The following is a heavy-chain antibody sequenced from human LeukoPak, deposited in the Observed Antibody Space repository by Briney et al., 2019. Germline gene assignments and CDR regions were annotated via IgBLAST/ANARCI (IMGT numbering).Heavy chain of an antibody. CDR2: ISGSAHKI. V-gene: IGHV3-23*01. D-gene: IGHD5-18*01. CDR1: GFTFSDYA. CDR3: AGRPTGYSSGYVY. Sequence: ETGGSLRLSCVVSGFTFSDYAMSWVRQAPEKGLDWVSVISGSAHKIRYADSVKGRFTISRDNSENTVYLQMNNLRAEDTALYYCAGRPTGYSSGYVYWGQGALVTVSS. J-gene: IGHJ4*02.